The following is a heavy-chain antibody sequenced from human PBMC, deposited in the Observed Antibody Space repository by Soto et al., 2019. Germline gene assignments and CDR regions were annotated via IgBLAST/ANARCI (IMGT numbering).Heavy chain of an antibody. V-gene: IGHV4-31*03. D-gene: IGHD3-16*01. CDR3: ARDRGRGEPIDY. Sequence: QVQLQESGPGLVKPSQTLSLTCTVSGGSISSGGYYWIWIRQHPWKGLELIGYIYYSGSTYYNPSLNSRVTISVDTSTNQFSLKLSAVTAADTAVYYCARDRGRGEPIDYWGQGTLVTVSS. J-gene: IGHJ4*02. CDR2: IYYSGST. CDR1: GGSISSGGYY.